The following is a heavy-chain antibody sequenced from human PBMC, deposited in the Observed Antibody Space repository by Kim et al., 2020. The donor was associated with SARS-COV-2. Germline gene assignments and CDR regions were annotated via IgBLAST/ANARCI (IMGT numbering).Heavy chain of an antibody. CDR2: IYYSGST. D-gene: IGHD3-22*01. CDR3: ARDEGWLQERGWFDP. Sequence: SETLSLTCTVSGGSISSYYWSWIRQPPGKGLEWIGYIYYSGSTNYNPSLKSRVTISVDTSKNQFSLKLSSVTAADTAVYYCARDEGWLQERGWFDPWGQGTLVTVSS. J-gene: IGHJ5*02. CDR1: GGSISSYY. V-gene: IGHV4-59*01.